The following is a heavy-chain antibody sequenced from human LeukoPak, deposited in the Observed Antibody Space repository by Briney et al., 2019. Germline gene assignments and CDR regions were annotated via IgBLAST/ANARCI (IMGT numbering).Heavy chain of an antibody. D-gene: IGHD2-2*01. CDR2: IYYSGST. V-gene: IGHV4-39*07. CDR3: ARGTAGIGYCSSTSCYGGPSWFDP. CDR1: GGSISSSSYY. Sequence: SETLSLTCTVSGGSISSSSYYWGWISQPPGKGLEWIGSIYYSGSTYYNPSLKSRVTISVDTSKNQFSLKLSSVTAADTAVYYCARGTAGIGYCSSTSCYGGPSWFDPWGQGTLVTVSS. J-gene: IGHJ5*02.